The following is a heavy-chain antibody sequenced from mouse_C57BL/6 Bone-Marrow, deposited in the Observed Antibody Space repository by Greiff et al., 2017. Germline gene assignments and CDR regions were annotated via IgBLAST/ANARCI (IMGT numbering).Heavy chain of an antibody. CDR3: ARRAIYYDYDLDY. CDR1: GYTFTDYY. J-gene: IGHJ2*01. CDR2: INPYNGGP. V-gene: IGHV1-19*01. D-gene: IGHD2-4*01. Sequence: VQLQQSGPVLVKPGASVKMSCKASGYTFTDYYMNWVKQSHGKSLEWIGVINPYNGGPSYNQKFKGKATLTVDKSSSTAYMELNSLTSEDSAVYYCARRAIYYDYDLDYWGQGTTLTVSS.